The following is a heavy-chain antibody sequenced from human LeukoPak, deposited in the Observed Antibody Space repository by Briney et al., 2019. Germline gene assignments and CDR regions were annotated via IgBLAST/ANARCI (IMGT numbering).Heavy chain of an antibody. J-gene: IGHJ4*02. Sequence: ASVKVSCKAPGNTFAGHNIHWMRQAPGQGLELMGWINPDRGGTAYARQFQGRVTMTSDTSIRAAYMELSSLVSEDSAVYFCAILLQAAAIPAFDYWGQGTLVTVSS. CDR1: GNTFAGHN. CDR3: AILLQAAAIPAFDY. D-gene: IGHD6-25*01. CDR2: INPDRGGT. V-gene: IGHV1-2*02.